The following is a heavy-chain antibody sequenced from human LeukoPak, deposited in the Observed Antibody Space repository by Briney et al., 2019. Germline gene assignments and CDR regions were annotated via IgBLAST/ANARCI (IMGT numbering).Heavy chain of an antibody. Sequence: GGSLRLSCAASGFTFSNFGMHWVRQAPGKGLGWVAVISYDGGNKYFADSVKGRFTISRDNSKNTLYLQMNSLRAEDTALYYCAKADYDYVWGSYLALDYWGQGTLVTVSS. CDR2: ISYDGGNK. V-gene: IGHV3-30*18. CDR1: GFTFSNFG. CDR3: AKADYDYVWGSYLALDY. J-gene: IGHJ4*02. D-gene: IGHD3-16*02.